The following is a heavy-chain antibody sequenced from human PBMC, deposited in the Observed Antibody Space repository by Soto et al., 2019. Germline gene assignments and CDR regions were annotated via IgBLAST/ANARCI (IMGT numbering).Heavy chain of an antibody. CDR1: GFTFSSYA. V-gene: IGHV3-23*01. CDR2: ISGSGGSS. D-gene: IGHD3-3*01. CDR3: AKGYRAFGVVTHFDY. Sequence: EVQLLESGGGLVQPGGSLRLSCAASGFTFSSYAMSWVRQAPGKGLEWVSAISGSGGSSYYADSVKGRFTISRDNSKNTLYLQMNSLRAEDTAVYYCAKGYRAFGVVTHFDYWGQGTLVTVSS. J-gene: IGHJ4*02.